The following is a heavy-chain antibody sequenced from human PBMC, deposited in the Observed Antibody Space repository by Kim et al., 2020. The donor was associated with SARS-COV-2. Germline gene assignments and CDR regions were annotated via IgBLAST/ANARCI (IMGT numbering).Heavy chain of an antibody. CDR1: GCSISSYY. V-gene: IGHV4-59*13. Sequence: SETLSLTCPVSGCSISSYYWSWIRQPPGKGLEWIGDIYCSGGTNYNPSLKSRVTISVDTSKNKFSLKLSSVTAADTAVYYCARGFGYRGQGTLVTVAS. CDR2: IYCSGGT. CDR3: ARGFGY. J-gene: IGHJ4*02.